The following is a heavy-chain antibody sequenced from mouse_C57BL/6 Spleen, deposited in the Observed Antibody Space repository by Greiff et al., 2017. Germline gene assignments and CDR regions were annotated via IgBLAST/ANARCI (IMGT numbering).Heavy chain of an antibody. CDR3: ARLVTTGRGFAY. CDR2: IDPSDSYT. V-gene: IGHV1-69*01. D-gene: IGHD2-13*01. Sequence: QVQLQQPGAELVMPGASVKLSCKASGYTFTSSWMHWVKQRPGQGLEWIGEIDPSDSYTNYNQKFKGKSTLTVDKSSSTAYMQLSSLTSEDSAVYYCARLVTTGRGFAYWGQGTLVTVSA. CDR1: GYTFTSSW. J-gene: IGHJ3*01.